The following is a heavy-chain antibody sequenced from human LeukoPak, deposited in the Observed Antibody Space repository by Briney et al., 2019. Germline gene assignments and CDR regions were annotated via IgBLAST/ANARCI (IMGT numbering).Heavy chain of an antibody. CDR2: ISSSTSTI. J-gene: IGHJ4*02. Sequence: GGSLRLSCAASGFTFSTYTMNWVRQAPGKGLEWVSYISSSTSTIFYADSVKGRFTISRDNAKNSLYLQMNSLRVEDTAVYYCTRDPRNLDYWGQGTLVTVSS. D-gene: IGHD1-14*01. V-gene: IGHV3-48*01. CDR3: TRDPRNLDY. CDR1: GFTFSTYT.